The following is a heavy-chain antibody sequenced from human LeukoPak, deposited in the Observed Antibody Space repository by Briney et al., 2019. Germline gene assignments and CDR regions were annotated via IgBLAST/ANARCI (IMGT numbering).Heavy chain of an antibody. J-gene: IGHJ4*02. D-gene: IGHD1-26*01. CDR3: AKSSTYSGAYYFDN. V-gene: IGHV3-23*01. CDR2: ISGSGGST. CDR1: GFTLSNYA. Sequence: GGSLRLSCAASGFTLSNYAMSWVRQAPGKGLEWVSAISGSGGSTYYADSVKGRFTISRDNSKNTLYLQMDSLRVEDMAVYYCAKSSTYSGAYYFDNWGQGTLVTVSS.